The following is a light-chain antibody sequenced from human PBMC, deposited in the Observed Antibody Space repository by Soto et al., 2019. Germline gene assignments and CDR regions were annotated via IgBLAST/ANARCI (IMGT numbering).Light chain of an antibody. CDR3: CSYAGSTTFVV. CDR1: SSDVGSYNL. J-gene: IGLJ2*01. V-gene: IGLV2-23*02. Sequence: QSVLTQPASVSGSPGQSITISCTGTSSDVGSYNLVSWYQQRPGKAPKLMIYEVSKRPSGVSNRFSGSKSGNTASLTISGLQAEDEADYYCCSYAGSTTFVVFGRGTKLPVL. CDR2: EVS.